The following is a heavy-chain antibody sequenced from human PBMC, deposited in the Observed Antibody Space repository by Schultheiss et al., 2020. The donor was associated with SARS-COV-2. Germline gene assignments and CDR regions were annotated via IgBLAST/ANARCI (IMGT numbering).Heavy chain of an antibody. CDR1: GGSISGYY. D-gene: IGHD3-22*01. Sequence: SETLSLTCTVSGGSISGYYWSWIRQPPGKGLEWIGYIYYSGSTNYNPSLKSRVTISVDTSKNQFSLKLSSVTAADTAVYYCARAYDSSHFDIWGQGTMVTVSS. CDR2: IYYSGST. CDR3: ARAYDSSHFDI. V-gene: IGHV4-59*01. J-gene: IGHJ3*02.